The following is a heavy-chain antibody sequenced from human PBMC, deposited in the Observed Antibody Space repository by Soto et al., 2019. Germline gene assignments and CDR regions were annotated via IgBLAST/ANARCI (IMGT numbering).Heavy chain of an antibody. CDR3: ARESGYGSGNSVNHYLDF. D-gene: IGHD3-10*01. CDR2: IKYDGSEK. V-gene: IGHV3-7*01. Sequence: WGSLRISCASCGFTSGIYWMGWVRQAPGKALEWVATIKYDGSEKKYVDCVKGRFTTSRDNAKNSLYLQMDTLRAEDTAVYYCARESGYGSGNSVNHYLDFWGHGTLVTVSS. J-gene: IGHJ4*01. CDR1: GFTSGIYW.